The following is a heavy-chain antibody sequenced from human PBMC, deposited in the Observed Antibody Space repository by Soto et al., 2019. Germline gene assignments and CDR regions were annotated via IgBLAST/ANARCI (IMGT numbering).Heavy chain of an antibody. CDR3: AKEGRSASFDY. V-gene: IGHV3-30*18. CDR1: GFTFSRNG. CDR2: TSYDASLK. Sequence: QVQLVESGGGVVQPGRSLRLSCAASGFTFSRNGMHWVRHAPGKGLEWVAFTSYDASLKNYVESVKGRFAISRDNSKNTLYLHMSCLRAEDTAVYYCAKEGRSASFDYWGQGTLVTVSS. D-gene: IGHD2-15*01. J-gene: IGHJ4*02.